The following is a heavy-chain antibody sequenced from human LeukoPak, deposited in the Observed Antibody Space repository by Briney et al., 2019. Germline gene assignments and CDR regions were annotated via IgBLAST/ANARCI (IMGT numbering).Heavy chain of an antibody. CDR1: GDTFTSYD. V-gene: IGHV1-8*03. CDR2: MNPKRGNT. Sequence: ASVKVSCKASGDTFTSYDINWGRQATGQGVEWMGWMNPKRGNTGYAQKFQGRDTITRNTSISTDYMELSSLRSEDTAVYYCASGRDWGVGCSSTSCYYYMDVWGKGTTVTVSS. J-gene: IGHJ6*03. D-gene: IGHD2-2*01. CDR3: ASGRDWGVGCSSTSCYYYMDV.